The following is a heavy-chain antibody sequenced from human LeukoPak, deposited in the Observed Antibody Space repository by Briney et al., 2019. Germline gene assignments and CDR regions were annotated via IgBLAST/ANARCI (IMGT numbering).Heavy chain of an antibody. V-gene: IGHV3-23*01. Sequence: GGSLRLSCAASGFTFSSYAMSWVRQAPGKGLGWVSVVSGNGDYTYYADSVKGRFTISRDNSKNTLYLQMNNLRAEDTAVYYCARVLREFFGSGTYVKSLDYWGQGTLVTVSS. CDR3: ARVLREFFGSGTYVKSLDY. CDR2: VSGNGDYT. J-gene: IGHJ4*02. D-gene: IGHD3-10*01. CDR1: GFTFSSYA.